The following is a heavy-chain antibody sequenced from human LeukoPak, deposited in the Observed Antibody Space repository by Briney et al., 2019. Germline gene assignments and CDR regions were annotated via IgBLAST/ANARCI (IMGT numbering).Heavy chain of an antibody. J-gene: IGHJ4*02. CDR3: ARDGSDIVLMD. Sequence: GGSLRLSCAASGFTFSSYSMNWVRQAPGKGLEWVSSISSSSSYIYYADSVKGRFTISRDNAKNSLCLQMNSLRAEDTAVYYCARDGSDIVLMDWGQGTLVTVSS. CDR2: ISSSSSYI. D-gene: IGHD2-8*01. CDR1: GFTFSSYS. V-gene: IGHV3-21*01.